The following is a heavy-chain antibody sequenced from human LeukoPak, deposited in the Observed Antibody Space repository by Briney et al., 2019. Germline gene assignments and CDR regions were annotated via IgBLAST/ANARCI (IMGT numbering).Heavy chain of an antibody. V-gene: IGHV4-30-4*08. CDR3: ASFQTIQGRYCSGGSCYSPLDY. Sequence: PSQTLSLTCTVSGGSISSGDYYWSWIRQPPGKGLEWIGYIYYSGSTYYNPSLKSRVTISVDTSKNQFSLKLSSVTAADTAVYYCASFQTIQGRYCSGGSCYSPLDYWGQGTLVTVSS. CDR1: GGSISSGDYY. CDR2: IYYSGST. J-gene: IGHJ4*02. D-gene: IGHD2-15*01.